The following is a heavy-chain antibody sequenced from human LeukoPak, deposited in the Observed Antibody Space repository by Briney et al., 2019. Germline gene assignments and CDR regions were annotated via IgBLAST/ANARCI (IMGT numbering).Heavy chain of an antibody. D-gene: IGHD4-23*01. V-gene: IGHV1-69*05. J-gene: IGHJ4*02. CDR3: ASYNLRTMVVTTGLDY. CDR1: GGTFSSYA. CDR2: IIPIFGTA. Sequence: SVKVSCKASGGTFSSYAISWVRQAPGQGLEWMGRIIPIFGTANYAQKFQGRVTITTDESASTAYMELSSLRSEDTAVYYCASYNLRTMVVTTGLDYWGQGTLVTVSS.